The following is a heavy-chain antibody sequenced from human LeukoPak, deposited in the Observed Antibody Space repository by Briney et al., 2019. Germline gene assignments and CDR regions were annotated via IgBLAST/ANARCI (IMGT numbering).Heavy chain of an antibody. CDR2: IRYDGNSE. V-gene: IGHV3-30*02. CDR1: GFTFRNYG. Sequence: QSGGSLRLSCAASGFTFRNYGMHWVRQAPGKGLEWVAFIRYDGNSENYADSVKGRFTISRDNSLSTLSLQMNSLRAEDTALYYCAKDPEVWLRSGWYCWFDPWGQGTLVTVSS. D-gene: IGHD6-19*01. J-gene: IGHJ5*02. CDR3: AKDPEVWLRSGWYCWFDP.